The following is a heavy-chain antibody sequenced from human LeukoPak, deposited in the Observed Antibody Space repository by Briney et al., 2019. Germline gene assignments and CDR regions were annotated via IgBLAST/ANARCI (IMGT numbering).Heavy chain of an antibody. D-gene: IGHD2-2*01. CDR3: ARDSHIVVVPAALDY. CDR2: MNPNSGNT. V-gene: IGHV1-8*01. CDR1: GYTFTSYD. J-gene: IGHJ4*02. Sequence: ASVKVSCKASGYTFTSYDINWVRQATGQGLEWMGWMNPNSGNTGYAQKFQGRVAMTRNTSISTAYMELSSLGSEDTAVYYCARDSHIVVVPAALDYWGRGTLVTVSS.